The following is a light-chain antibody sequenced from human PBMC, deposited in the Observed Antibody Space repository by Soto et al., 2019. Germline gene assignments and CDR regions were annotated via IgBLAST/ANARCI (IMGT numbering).Light chain of an antibody. Sequence: QSSMTQPASVSGSPGHSITISCTGTSRDVGSCDVVSWYQQHPGKVPKLLISEGSKRPSGVSNRFSGSKSGNTASLTISGLQAEEEADYYCSSYVGSNTYVFGTGTKVTVL. V-gene: IGLV2-23*01. J-gene: IGLJ1*01. CDR3: SSYVGSNTYV. CDR1: SRDVGSCDV. CDR2: EGS.